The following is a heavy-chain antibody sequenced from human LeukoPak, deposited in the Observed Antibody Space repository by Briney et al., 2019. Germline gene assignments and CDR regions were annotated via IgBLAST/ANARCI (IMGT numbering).Heavy chain of an antibody. CDR3: ARGPQGD. Sequence: ASVKVSCKVSGYTLTELSMHWVRQAPGQGLEWMGWISAYNGNTNYAQKFQGRVTMTRNTSISTAYMELSSLRSEDTAVYYCARGPQGDWGQGTLVTVSS. CDR2: ISAYNGNT. V-gene: IGHV1-8*01. J-gene: IGHJ4*02. D-gene: IGHD3-16*01. CDR1: GYTLTELS.